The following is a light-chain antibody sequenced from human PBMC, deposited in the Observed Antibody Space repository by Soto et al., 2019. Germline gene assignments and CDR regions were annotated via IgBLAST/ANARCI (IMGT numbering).Light chain of an antibody. CDR2: AAS. CDR1: QSISNY. CDR3: EQSYSTPYT. J-gene: IGKJ2*01. V-gene: IGKV1-39*01. Sequence: DIQMTQSPSSLSASVGDRLTISCPASQSISNYLNWFQQKPGKAPRLLIYAASSLQSGVPSRFSGSGTGTDFTRTISSLHTGDFATYSCEQSYSTPYTFGQGTQLEIK.